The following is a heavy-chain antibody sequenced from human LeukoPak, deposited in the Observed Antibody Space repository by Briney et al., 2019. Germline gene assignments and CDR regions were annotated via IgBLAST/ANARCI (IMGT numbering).Heavy chain of an antibody. CDR1: GGSISSYY. D-gene: IGHD2-8*02. Sequence: PSETLSLTCTVSGGSISSYYWGWIRQPQGKGLEWIAYISDIGSINYNPSLKSRVTISLDTSKNQFSLKLSSVTAADTAVYYCAGHHPRNTVDFWGQGTLVTVSS. CDR3: AGHHPRNTVDF. J-gene: IGHJ4*02. CDR2: ISDIGSI. V-gene: IGHV4-59*08.